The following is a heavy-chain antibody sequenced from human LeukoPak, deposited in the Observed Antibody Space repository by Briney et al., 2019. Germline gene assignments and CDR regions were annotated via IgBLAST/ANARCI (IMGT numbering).Heavy chain of an antibody. D-gene: IGHD6-13*01. Sequence: PGRSLRLSCAASGFTFDDHAFHWVRQAPGKGLEWVSGISWNSGSIGYADSVKGRFTISRDNAKNSLYLQMNSLRAEDTALYYCAKGPDSSSWRFYFDYWGQGTLVTVSS. CDR2: ISWNSGSI. CDR3: AKGPDSSSWRFYFDY. J-gene: IGHJ4*02. V-gene: IGHV3-9*01. CDR1: GFTFDDHA.